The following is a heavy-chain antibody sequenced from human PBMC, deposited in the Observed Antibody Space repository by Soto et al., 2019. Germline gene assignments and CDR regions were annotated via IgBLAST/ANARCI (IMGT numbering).Heavy chain of an antibody. CDR3: ARGSRLFGVVIFQHYDMDV. Sequence: GALVKVSCKASGYTFSSYGISWVRQAPGQGLEWMGWISGYNGNTKYAQKLQGRVTMTTDTSTSTAYVELRSLRSDDTAVYYCARGSRLFGVVIFQHYDMDVWGQGTTVTVSS. V-gene: IGHV1-18*01. J-gene: IGHJ6*02. D-gene: IGHD3-3*01. CDR2: ISGYNGNT. CDR1: GYTFSSYG.